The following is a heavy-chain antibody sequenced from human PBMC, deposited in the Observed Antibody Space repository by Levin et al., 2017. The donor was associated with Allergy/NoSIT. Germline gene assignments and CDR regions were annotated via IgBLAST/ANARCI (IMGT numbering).Heavy chain of an antibody. V-gene: IGHV1-69*13. CDR2: IIPIFGTA. CDR3: ARAYCGGDCFHYYYYGMDV. Sequence: GASVKVSCKASGGTFSSYAISWVRQAPGQGLEWMGGIIPIFGTANYAQKFQGRVTITADESTSTAYMELSSLRSEDTAVYYCARAYCGGDCFHYYYYGMDVWGQGTTVTVSS. J-gene: IGHJ6*02. D-gene: IGHD2-21*02. CDR1: GGTFSSYA.